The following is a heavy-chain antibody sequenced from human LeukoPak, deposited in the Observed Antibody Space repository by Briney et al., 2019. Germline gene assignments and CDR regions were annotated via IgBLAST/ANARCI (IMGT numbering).Heavy chain of an antibody. J-gene: IGHJ4*02. Sequence: PGGSLRLSCAASGFTFSSYWMHWVRQAPGKGLECVSSISSSGAYIYYADSVKGRFTISRDNAKKSLYLQMNSLRAEDTAIYYCVGNYYDSSGLDYWGQGTLVTVSS. D-gene: IGHD3-22*01. CDR1: GFTFSSYW. CDR2: ISSSGAYI. CDR3: VGNYYDSSGLDY. V-gene: IGHV3-21*01.